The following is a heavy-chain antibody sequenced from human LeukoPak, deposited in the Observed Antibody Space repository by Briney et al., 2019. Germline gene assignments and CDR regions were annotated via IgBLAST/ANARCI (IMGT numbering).Heavy chain of an antibody. J-gene: IGHJ4*02. D-gene: IGHD5-18*01. V-gene: IGHV4-59*01. CDR1: GGSISSYY. CDR2: IYYSGST. Sequence: PSETLSLTCTVSGGSISSYYWSWIRQPPGKGLEWIGYIYYSGSTNYNPSLKGRVTISVDTSKNQFSLKLSSVTAADTAVYYCARQNTAMVEFFDYWGQGTLVTVSS. CDR3: ARQNTAMVEFFDY.